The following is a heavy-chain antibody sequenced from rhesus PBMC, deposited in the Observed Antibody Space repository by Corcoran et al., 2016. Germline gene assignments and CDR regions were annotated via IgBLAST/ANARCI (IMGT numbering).Heavy chain of an antibody. Sequence: QVTLKESGPALVNPTQTLPLPCTFSGSPINTSGLGFGWIIHPHGKAREWLTLIYWDDDKYYSTSLKTRLTISKDTYKNQVVLTMTNMDPVDTATYYCARRYSYSYNYFDYWGQGVLVTVSS. D-gene: IGHD5-12*01. CDR3: ARRYSYSYNYFDY. CDR2: IYWDDDK. V-gene: IGHV2-174*01. J-gene: IGHJ4*01. CDR1: GSPINTSGLG.